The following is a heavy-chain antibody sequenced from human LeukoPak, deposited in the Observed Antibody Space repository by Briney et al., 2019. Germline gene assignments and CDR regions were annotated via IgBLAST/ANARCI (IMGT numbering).Heavy chain of an antibody. CDR1: GFSFSTYA. Sequence: GGSLRLSCAASGFSFSTYAMHWVRQAPGKGLEWVAVVSDDGSNKYYADSVKGRFTISRDNAKNSLYLQMNSLRAEDTAVYYCARTQYYYGSGSPDYWGQGTLVTVSS. J-gene: IGHJ4*02. CDR3: ARTQYYYGSGSPDY. V-gene: IGHV3-30*04. CDR2: VSDDGSNK. D-gene: IGHD3-10*01.